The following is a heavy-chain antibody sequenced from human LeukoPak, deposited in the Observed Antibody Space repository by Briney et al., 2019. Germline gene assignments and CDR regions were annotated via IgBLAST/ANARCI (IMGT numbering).Heavy chain of an antibody. D-gene: IGHD6-13*01. CDR3: ARPSLHTAGIAAAGGFFY. V-gene: IGHV3-30*04. CDR2: VSYDGSNK. J-gene: IGHJ4*02. Sequence: GGSLRLSCAASGFTVSSYAMHWVRQAPGKGLEWVAVVSYDGSNKYYADSVKGRFTISRDNSKNTLYLQMNSLRAEDTAVYYCARPSLHTAGIAAAGGFFYWGQGTLVTVSS. CDR1: GFTVSSYA.